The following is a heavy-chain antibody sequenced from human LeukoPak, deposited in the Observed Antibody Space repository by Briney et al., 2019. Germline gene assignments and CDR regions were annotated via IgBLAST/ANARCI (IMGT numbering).Heavy chain of an antibody. D-gene: IGHD3-16*02. CDR2: SNSDGSIT. CDR3: ARDLFVTKYYFDS. CDR1: GFTFSSYW. V-gene: IGHV3-74*01. Sequence: GGSLRLSCAASGFTFSSYWMHWVRQAPGKGLVWVSRSNSDGSITSYADSVKGRFTISRDNAKNTLYLQMNSLRAEDTAVYYCARDLFVTKYYFDSWGQGTLVTVSS. J-gene: IGHJ4*02.